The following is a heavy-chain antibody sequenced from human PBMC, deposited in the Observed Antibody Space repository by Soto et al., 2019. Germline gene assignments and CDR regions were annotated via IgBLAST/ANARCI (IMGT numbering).Heavy chain of an antibody. Sequence: ASVQVSCKASGGTFGNLGISWLRQAPGQGLEWMGGTIPIFDTPHYAEKFRDRLTITADATSTAYMELTSLSSEDTATYYCARDREDGSGTKYNRFDSWGQGTLVTVS. V-gene: IGHV1-69*13. D-gene: IGHD3-10*01. CDR3: ARDREDGSGTKYNRFDS. CDR2: TIPIFDTP. CDR1: GGTFGNLG. J-gene: IGHJ5*01.